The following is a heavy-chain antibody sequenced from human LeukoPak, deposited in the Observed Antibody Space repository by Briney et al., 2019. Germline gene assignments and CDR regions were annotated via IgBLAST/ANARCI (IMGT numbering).Heavy chain of an antibody. D-gene: IGHD2-15*01. J-gene: IGHJ4*02. CDR3: ARAGTIVVPDY. Sequence: GGSLRLPCAASGFTFRSYSMNWVRQAPGKGLEWVSSISPSSTYIDYADSLKGRFTISRDDAQESLYLQMNSLRAEDTAVYYCARAGTIVVPDYWGQGTLVTVSS. V-gene: IGHV3-21*01. CDR1: GFTFRSYS. CDR2: ISPSSTYI.